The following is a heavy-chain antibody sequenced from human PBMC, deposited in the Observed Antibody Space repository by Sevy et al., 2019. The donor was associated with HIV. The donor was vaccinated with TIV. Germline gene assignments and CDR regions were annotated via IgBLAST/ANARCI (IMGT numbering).Heavy chain of an antibody. J-gene: IGHJ2*01. Sequence: GESLKISCKGSGYSFTSCWIGWVRQMPGKGLEWMRIIYPGDSDTRYSPSFQGQVTISADKSISTAYLQWSSLKASDTAVYYCARPRYYKPKTRSGSYIWYFDLWGRGTLVTVSS. D-gene: IGHD1-26*01. CDR3: ARPRYYKPKTRSGSYIWYFDL. CDR2: IYPGDSDT. V-gene: IGHV5-51*01. CDR1: GYSFTSCW.